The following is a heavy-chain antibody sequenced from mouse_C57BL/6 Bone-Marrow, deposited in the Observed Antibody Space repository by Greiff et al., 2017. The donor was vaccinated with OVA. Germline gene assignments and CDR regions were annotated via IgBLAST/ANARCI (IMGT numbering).Heavy chain of an antibody. J-gene: IGHJ3*01. D-gene: IGHD2-2*01. CDR2: IDPSDSYT. Sequence: VQLQQSGAELVRPGTSVKLSCKASGYTFTSYWMHWVKQRPGQGLEWIGVIDPSDSYTNYNQKFKGKATLTVDTSSSTAYMQLSSLTSEDSAVYYCARDGYVFAYWGQGTLVTVSA. V-gene: IGHV1-59*01. CDR1: GYTFTSYW. CDR3: ARDGYVFAY.